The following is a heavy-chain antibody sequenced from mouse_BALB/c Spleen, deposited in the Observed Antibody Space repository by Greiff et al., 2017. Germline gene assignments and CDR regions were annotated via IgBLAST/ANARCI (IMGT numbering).Heavy chain of an antibody. CDR1: GYAFSSSW. V-gene: IGHV1-82*01. Sequence: QVQLQQSGPELVKPGASVKISCKASGYAFSSSWMNWVKQRPGQGLEWIGRIYPGDGDTNYNGKFKGKATLTADKSSSTAYMQLSSLTSVDSAVYFCAREEPVPFAYWGQGTLVTVSA. J-gene: IGHJ3*01. CDR2: IYPGDGDT. CDR3: AREEPVPFAY.